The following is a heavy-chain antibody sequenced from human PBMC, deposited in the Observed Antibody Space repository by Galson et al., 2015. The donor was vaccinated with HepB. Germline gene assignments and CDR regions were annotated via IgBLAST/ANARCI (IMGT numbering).Heavy chain of an antibody. CDR3: ARRKRDFWSGHYVIDY. D-gene: IGHD3-3*01. V-gene: IGHV3-48*02. CDR1: GFTFSSYT. J-gene: IGHJ4*02. CDR2: ISTDSSTI. Sequence: SLRLSCAASGFTFSSYTMNWVRQAPGKGLEWLSYISTDSSTIYYADSVKGRFTISRDNAKNSLYLQMHSLRDEDTAMYFCARRKRDFWSGHYVIDYWGQGTLVTVSS.